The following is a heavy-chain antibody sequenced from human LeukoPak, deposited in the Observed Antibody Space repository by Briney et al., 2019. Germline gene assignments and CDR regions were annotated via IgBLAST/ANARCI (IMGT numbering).Heavy chain of an antibody. J-gene: IGHJ4*02. Sequence: GGSLRLSCAASGFTFSSYGMHWVRQAPGKGLEWVAVIWYDGSNKYYADSVKGRFTISRDNSKNTLYLQMNSLRAEDTAVYYCAKKKDSSSWYLGPNFDYWGQGTLVTVSS. CDR1: GFTFSSYG. V-gene: IGHV3-33*06. CDR3: AKKKDSSSWYLGPNFDY. D-gene: IGHD6-13*01. CDR2: IWYDGSNK.